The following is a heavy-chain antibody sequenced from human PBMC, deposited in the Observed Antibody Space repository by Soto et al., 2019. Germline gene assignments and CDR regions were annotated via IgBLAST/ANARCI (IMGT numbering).Heavy chain of an antibody. D-gene: IGHD6-13*01. CDR3: ARVVAAAADAFDI. Sequence: ASVKVSCKXSGYTFTGYYMHWVRQAPGQGLEWMGWINPNSGGTNYAQKFQGWVTMTRDTSISTAYMELSRLRSDDTAVYYCARVVAAAADAFDIWGQGTMVTVSS. V-gene: IGHV1-2*04. CDR1: GYTFTGYY. CDR2: INPNSGGT. J-gene: IGHJ3*02.